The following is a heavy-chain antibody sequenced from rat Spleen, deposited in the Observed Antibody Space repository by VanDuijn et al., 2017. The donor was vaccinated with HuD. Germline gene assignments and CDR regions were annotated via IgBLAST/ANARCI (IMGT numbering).Heavy chain of an antibody. Sequence: EVQLVATGGGLVQPGRSLKLSCVASGFTFSTYWMYWVRQAPGKGLEWISSLNPDGGNTFYPDSVKGRFTISRDNAENTVYLQMNSLTSEDTATYYCARLTTVVDSFDYWGQGVMVTVSS. V-gene: IGHV5-58*01. J-gene: IGHJ2*01. CDR3: ARLTTVVDSFDY. CDR2: LNPDGGNT. CDR1: GFTFSTYW. D-gene: IGHD1-1*01.